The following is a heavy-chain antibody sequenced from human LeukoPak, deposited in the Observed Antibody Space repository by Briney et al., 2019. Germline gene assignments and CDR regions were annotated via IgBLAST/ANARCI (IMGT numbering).Heavy chain of an antibody. CDR1: GFTFSSYS. J-gene: IGHJ4*02. CDR3: ARDPLPGIAVAGRVY. D-gene: IGHD6-19*01. CDR2: ISSSSSYI. V-gene: IGHV3-21*01. Sequence: GGSLRLSCAASGFTFSSYSMNWVRQAPGKGLEWVSSISSSSSYIYYADSVKGRFTISRDNAKNSLYLQMNSLRAEDTAVYYCARDPLPGIAVAGRVYWGQGTLVTVSS.